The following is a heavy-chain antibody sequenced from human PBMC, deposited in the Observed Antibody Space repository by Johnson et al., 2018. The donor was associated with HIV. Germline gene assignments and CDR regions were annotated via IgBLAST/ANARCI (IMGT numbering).Heavy chain of an antibody. V-gene: IGHV3-66*01. J-gene: IGHJ3*02. D-gene: IGHD4-23*01. CDR3: TTDLVTPHAFDI. CDR1: GFTFSDYY. CDR2: IYSGDTT. Sequence: VQLVESGGGLVKPGGSLRLSCAASGFTFSDYYMTWIRQAPGKGLEWVSVIYSGDTTYYADSVKGRFTISRDTSKNSLYLQMNSLRAEDTAVYYCTTDLVTPHAFDIWGQGTMVTVSS.